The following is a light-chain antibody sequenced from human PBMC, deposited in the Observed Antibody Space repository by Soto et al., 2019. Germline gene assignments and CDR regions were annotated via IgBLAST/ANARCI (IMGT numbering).Light chain of an antibody. V-gene: IGKV1-39*01. J-gene: IGKJ5*01. CDR3: QQTYSTPQP. CDR1: QGITNY. Sequence: DIQMTQPPSSLSASVGDSVTITCQASQGITNYLNWYQQKPGKAPKLLIYGASNLETGVPSRFSGSGSGTDFTLTISNVQPEDFATYYCQQTYSTPQPFGQGTRLEIK. CDR2: GAS.